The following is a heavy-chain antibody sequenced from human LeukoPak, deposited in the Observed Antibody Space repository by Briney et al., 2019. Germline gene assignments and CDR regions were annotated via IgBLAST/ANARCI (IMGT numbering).Heavy chain of an antibody. Sequence: ASVKVSCKASGYTLTSYAMNWVRQAPGQGLEWMGWINTNTGNPTYAQGFTGRFVFSLDTSVSTAYLQISSLKAEDTAVYYCARSLYDQWELLYFDYWGQGTLVTVSS. CDR2: INTNTGNP. V-gene: IGHV7-4-1*02. CDR1: GYTLTSYA. D-gene: IGHD1-26*01. CDR3: ARSLYDQWELLYFDY. J-gene: IGHJ4*02.